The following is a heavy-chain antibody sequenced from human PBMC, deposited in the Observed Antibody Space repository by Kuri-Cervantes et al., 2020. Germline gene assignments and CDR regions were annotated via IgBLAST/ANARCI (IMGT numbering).Heavy chain of an antibody. V-gene: IGHV3-30-3*02. CDR2: ISYDGSNK. D-gene: IGHD1-1*01. Sequence: LSLTCAASGFTFSSYAMHWVRQAPGKGLEWVAVISYDGSNKYYADSVKGRFTISRDNSKNTLYLQMNSLRAEDTAVYYCAKSVERAYVYWGQGTLVTVSS. CDR3: AKSVERAYVY. J-gene: IGHJ4*02. CDR1: GFTFSSYA.